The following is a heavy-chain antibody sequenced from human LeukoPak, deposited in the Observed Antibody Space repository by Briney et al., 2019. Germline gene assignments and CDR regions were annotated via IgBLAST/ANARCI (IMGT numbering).Heavy chain of an antibody. CDR3: ARAAFGYYGSGSYYKSGFDY. Sequence: SETLSLTCAVYGGSFSGYYWSWIRQSPGKGLEWIGEINHSGSTNYNPSLKSRVTISVDTSKNQFSLTLNSVTAADTAVYYCARAAFGYYGSGSYYKSGFDYWGQGTLVTVSS. CDR1: GGSFSGYY. J-gene: IGHJ4*02. V-gene: IGHV4-34*01. D-gene: IGHD3-10*01. CDR2: INHSGST.